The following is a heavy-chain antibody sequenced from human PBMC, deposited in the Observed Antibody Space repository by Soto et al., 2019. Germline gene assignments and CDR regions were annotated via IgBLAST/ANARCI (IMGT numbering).Heavy chain of an antibody. CDR2: IYYSGST. J-gene: IGHJ4*02. Sequence: PSETLSLTCTVSGGSLSGYFWSWIRQPPGKGLEWIGYIYYSGSTNYTPSLKSRVTMSVDTSKNQISLKLRSVTAADTAVYYCARETYSSGYSPFDHCGQGTVVPV. CDR1: GGSLSGYF. CDR3: ARETYSSGYSPFDH. V-gene: IGHV4-59*01. D-gene: IGHD3-22*01.